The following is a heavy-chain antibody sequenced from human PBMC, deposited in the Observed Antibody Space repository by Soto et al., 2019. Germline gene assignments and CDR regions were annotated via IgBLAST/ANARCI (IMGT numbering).Heavy chain of an antibody. CDR2: ISPMFGAA. CDR3: AREVQVHTPAFVY. V-gene: IGHV1-69*19. D-gene: IGHD3-10*01. J-gene: IGHJ4*02. CDR1: GGTFNTYA. Sequence: QVQLVQSGAEMKKPGSSVKVSCQSSGGTFNTYAMNWVRQAPGQGPEWMGDISPMFGAANYAPKFQGRLTITADESTGTSYMQLSSLTSEDPALYFCAREVQVHTPAFVYWGQGTLVTVSS.